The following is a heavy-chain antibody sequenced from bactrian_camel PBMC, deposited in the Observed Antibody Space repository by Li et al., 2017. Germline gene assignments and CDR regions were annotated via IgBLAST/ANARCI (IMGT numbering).Heavy chain of an antibody. CDR3: VASDVGYCTRDFNH. J-gene: IGHJ4*01. Sequence: HVQLVESGGGSVQAGGSLRLSCAASGRGSAHYCMGWFRQAPGKQREGVAVIYSFGGSAFYADSVKGRFTISLDDAQNTLSLQMNTLKLEDTAKYYCVASDVGYCTRDFNHWGLGTQVTVS. D-gene: IGHD7*01. CDR2: IYSFGGSA. V-gene: IGHV3S54*01. CDR1: GRGSAHYC.